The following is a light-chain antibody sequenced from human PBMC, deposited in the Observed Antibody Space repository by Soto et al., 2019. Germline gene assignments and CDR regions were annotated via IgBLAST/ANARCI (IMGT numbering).Light chain of an antibody. CDR2: EVN. J-gene: IGLJ1*01. CDR1: SSDVGGYNY. V-gene: IGLV2-8*01. CDR3: SSYAGSSNV. Sequence: QSALTQPPSASGSPGQSVAISCTGTSSDVGGYNYVSWYQQHPGKAPKLMIYEVNKRPLGVPDRFSGSKSGNTASLTVSGLQAYVEADYYCSSYAGSSNVFGSGTKATV.